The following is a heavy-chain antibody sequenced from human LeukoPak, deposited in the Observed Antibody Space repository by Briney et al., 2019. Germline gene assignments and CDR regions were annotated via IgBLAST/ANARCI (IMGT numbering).Heavy chain of an antibody. CDR1: GFTFSSYW. J-gene: IGHJ4*02. CDR2: INSDGSST. Sequence: GGSLRLSCAASGFTFSSYWMHWVRQAPGKGLVWVSRINSDGSSTSYADSVKGRFTISRDNAKNTLYLQMNSLRAEDTAVYYCAKDPLVAGTRPLSFDYWGQGTLVTVSS. D-gene: IGHD6-19*01. CDR3: AKDPLVAGTRPLSFDY. V-gene: IGHV3-74*01.